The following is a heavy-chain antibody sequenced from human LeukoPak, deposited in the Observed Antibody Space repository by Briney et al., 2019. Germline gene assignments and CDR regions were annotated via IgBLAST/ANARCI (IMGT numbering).Heavy chain of an antibody. J-gene: IGHJ6*03. V-gene: IGHV3-48*01. Sequence: PGGSLRLSCAASGFTFSSYSMNWVRQAPGKGLEWVSYISSSSSTIYYADSVKGRFTISRDNAKNSLYLQMNSLRAEDTAVYYCARAPGEAWIQLWLLYYYYMDVWGKGTTVTISS. CDR2: ISSSSSTI. CDR3: ARAPGEAWIQLWLLYYYYMDV. CDR1: GFTFSSYS. D-gene: IGHD5-18*01.